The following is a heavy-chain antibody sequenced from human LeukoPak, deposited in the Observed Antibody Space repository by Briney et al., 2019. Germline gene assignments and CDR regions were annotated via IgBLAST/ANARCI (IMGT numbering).Heavy chain of an antibody. CDR1: GVTFSSYA. V-gene: IGHV3-23*01. J-gene: IGHJ4*02. Sequence: GGSLRLSCAASGVTFSSYAMSWVRQAPGKGLEWVSAISGSGGSTYYADSVKGRFTISRDNSMNTLYLQMNSLRTEDTAVYYCAKDWGSCSDYWGQGTLVTVSS. CDR2: ISGSGGST. D-gene: IGHD3-16*01. CDR3: AKDWGSCSDY.